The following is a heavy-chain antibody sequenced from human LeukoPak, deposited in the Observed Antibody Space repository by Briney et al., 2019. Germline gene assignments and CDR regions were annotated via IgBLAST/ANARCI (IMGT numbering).Heavy chain of an antibody. V-gene: IGHV3-23*01. CDR1: GFTFTSYS. CDR3: AKGGKWDVTPFDY. CDR2: ISGGGGST. D-gene: IGHD1-26*01. Sequence: GGSLRLSCAASGFTFTSYSMNWVRQAPGKGLEWVSTISGGGGSTYYADPVKDRFTIPRDNSKNTLYLQVNSLRAEDTAVYYCAKGGKWDVTPFDYWGQGTLVTVSS. J-gene: IGHJ4*02.